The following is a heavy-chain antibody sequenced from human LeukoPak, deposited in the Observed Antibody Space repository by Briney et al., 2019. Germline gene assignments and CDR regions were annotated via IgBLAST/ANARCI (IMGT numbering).Heavy chain of an antibody. CDR3: AKDLAAAYGGVDY. CDR2: ISWNSGSI. CDR1: GFTFDDYA. Sequence: SLQISCASSGFTFDDYAMHWVRQAPGKGLEWVSGISWNSGSIGYADSVKGRFTISRDNAKNSLYLQMNSLRAEDTALYYCAKDLAAAYGGVDYWGQGTLVTVSS. D-gene: IGHD6-13*01. V-gene: IGHV3-9*01. J-gene: IGHJ4*02.